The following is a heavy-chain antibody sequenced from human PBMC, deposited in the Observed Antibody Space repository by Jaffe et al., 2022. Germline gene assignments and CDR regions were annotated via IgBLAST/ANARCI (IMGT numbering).Heavy chain of an antibody. Sequence: QVQLQESGPGLVKPSETLSLTCTVSGGSVSSGSYYWSWIRQPPGKGLEWIGYIYYSGSTNYNPSLKSRVTISVDTSKNQFSLKLSSVTAADTAVYYCAREGNIAAASRALDPPWSGRVYYYYMDVWGKGTTVTVSS. CDR1: GGSVSSGSYY. CDR3: AREGNIAAASRALDPPWSGRVYYYYMDV. J-gene: IGHJ6*03. V-gene: IGHV4-61*01. CDR2: IYYSGST. D-gene: IGHD6-13*01.